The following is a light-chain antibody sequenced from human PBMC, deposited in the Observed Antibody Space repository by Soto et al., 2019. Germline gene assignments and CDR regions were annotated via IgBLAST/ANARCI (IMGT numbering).Light chain of an antibody. CDR3: QQYYTYSA. CDR2: KAS. Sequence: DIQMTQSPYTLSGSVGDRVTITCRASQTISRWLAWYQQEPGKAPKLLIYKASTLGSGVTSRFSGSGSGTEITLTISSLQHDDFASYYCQQYYTYSAFGQGTKVEIK. CDR1: QTISRW. V-gene: IGKV1-5*03. J-gene: IGKJ1*01.